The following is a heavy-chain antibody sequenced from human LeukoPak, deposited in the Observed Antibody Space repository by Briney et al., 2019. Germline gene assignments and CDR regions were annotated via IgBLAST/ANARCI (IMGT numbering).Heavy chain of an antibody. Sequence: KPGGSLRLSCAASGFTFSDYYMSWIRQAPGKGLEWVSYISSSGSTIYYADSVKGRFTISRDNAKNSLYLQMNSLRAEDTAVYYCAKLFGNLYCINGVCHDAFDIWGQGAMVTVSS. V-gene: IGHV3-11*01. CDR3: AKLFGNLYCINGVCHDAFDI. D-gene: IGHD2-8*01. J-gene: IGHJ3*02. CDR1: GFTFSDYY. CDR2: ISSSGSTI.